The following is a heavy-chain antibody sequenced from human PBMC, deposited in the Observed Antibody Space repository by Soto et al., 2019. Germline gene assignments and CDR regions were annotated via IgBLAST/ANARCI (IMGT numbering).Heavy chain of an antibody. CDR2: MNPNSGDT. J-gene: IGHJ6*02. CDR1: FTSFD. Sequence: QVQLVQSGAEVKKPGASVKVSCAFTSFDINWVRQAAGQVLEWMAWMNPNSGDTRYAQKLQGRVTMTRDTSKFTAYMEVNNLRSENTAVYYYARGRGSSDWQFYYYDMDVWDQGTTVTVSS. CDR3: ARGRGSSDWQFYYYDMDV. V-gene: IGHV1-8*01. D-gene: IGHD6-19*01.